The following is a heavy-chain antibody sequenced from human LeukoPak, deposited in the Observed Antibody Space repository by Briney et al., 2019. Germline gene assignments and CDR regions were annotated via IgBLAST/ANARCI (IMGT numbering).Heavy chain of an antibody. CDR2: LYSGGAT. D-gene: IGHD4/OR15-4a*01. Sequence: GGSLRLSCAASGFTVKDNFMSWVRQAPGKGLEWVSVLYSGGATYYADSVKGRFTISRDNSKNIVFLQMNDLRTEDTAFYYCTRDSANYHFAYWGQGALVTASS. J-gene: IGHJ4*02. CDR3: TRDSANYHFAY. V-gene: IGHV3-66*01. CDR1: GFTVKDNF.